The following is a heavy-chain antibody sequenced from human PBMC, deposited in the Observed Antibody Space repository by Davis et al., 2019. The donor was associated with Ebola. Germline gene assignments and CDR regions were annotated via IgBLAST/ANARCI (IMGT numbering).Heavy chain of an antibody. CDR2: INPSGGST. Sequence: AASVKVSCKASGYTFTSYYMHWVRQAPGQGLEWMGIINPSGGSTSYAQKFQGRVTMTRDTSTSTAYMELRSLRSDDTAVYYCARLPALSIAARRNYYYYGMDVWGQGTTVTVSS. D-gene: IGHD6-6*01. V-gene: IGHV1-46*01. J-gene: IGHJ6*02. CDR1: GYTFTSYY. CDR3: ARLPALSIAARRNYYYYGMDV.